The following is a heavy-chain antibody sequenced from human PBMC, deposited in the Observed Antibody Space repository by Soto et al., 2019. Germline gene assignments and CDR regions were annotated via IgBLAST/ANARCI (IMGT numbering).Heavy chain of an antibody. CDR1: GYTFTSYY. J-gene: IGHJ4*02. D-gene: IGHD2-15*01. CDR3: AKSTGDSGGDY. Sequence: QVQLVQSGAEVKKPGASVKVSCKASGYTFTSYYMHWVRQAPGQGLEWMGIINSSGGSTSYAQKFQGRVTMTRDTSTSTVYMELISLRSEDTAVYYCAKSTGDSGGDYWGQGTLVTVSS. V-gene: IGHV1-46*01. CDR2: INSSGGST.